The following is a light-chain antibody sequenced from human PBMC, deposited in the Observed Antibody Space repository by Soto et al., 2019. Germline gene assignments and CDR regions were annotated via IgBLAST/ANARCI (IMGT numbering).Light chain of an antibody. V-gene: IGLV2-11*01. CDR1: SRDVGGYNY. CDR2: DVS. J-gene: IGLJ2*01. Sequence: QSALTQPRSVSGSPGQSVPISCTGTSRDVGGYNYVSWYQQHLGKAPKIMIYDVSKRPSGVPDRFSGSKSGNTASLTISGLQAEDEADYCCCSYAGSYPVVFGGGTKLTVL. CDR3: CSYAGSYPVV.